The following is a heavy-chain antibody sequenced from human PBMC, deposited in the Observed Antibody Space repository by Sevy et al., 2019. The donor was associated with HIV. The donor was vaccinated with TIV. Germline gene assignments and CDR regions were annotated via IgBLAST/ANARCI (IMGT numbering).Heavy chain of an antibody. CDR2: ISAYNGNT. V-gene: IGHV1-18*01. CDR1: GYTFTRYG. CDR3: ARYNGIAVAGPFDY. Sequence: ASVKVSCKASGYTFTRYGISWVRQAPGQGLEWMGWISAYNGNTNYAQKLQGRVTMTTDTSTSTAYMELRSLRSDDTAVYYCARYNGIAVAGPFDYWGQGALVTVSS. J-gene: IGHJ4*02. D-gene: IGHD6-19*01.